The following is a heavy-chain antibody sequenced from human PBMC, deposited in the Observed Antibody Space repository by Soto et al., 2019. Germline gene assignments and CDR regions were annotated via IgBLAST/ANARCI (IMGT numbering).Heavy chain of an antibody. V-gene: IGHV3-30*18. J-gene: IGHJ4*02. D-gene: IGHD1-7*01. CDR2: ISYDGSNK. Sequence: QVQLVESGGGVVQPGRSLRLSCAASGFTFSSYGMHWVRQAPGKGLEWVADISYDGSNKYYADSVKGRFTISRDNSKNTLYLQMNSLRAEDTAVYYCANAGTGTTSDFDYWGQGTLVTVSS. CDR1: GFTFSSYG. CDR3: ANAGTGTTSDFDY.